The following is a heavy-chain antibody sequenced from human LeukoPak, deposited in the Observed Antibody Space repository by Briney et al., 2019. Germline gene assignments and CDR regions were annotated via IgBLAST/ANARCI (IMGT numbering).Heavy chain of an antibody. D-gene: IGHD2-15*01. CDR3: ARALGYCSGGSFTGSYNWFDP. CDR2: IYYGGST. Sequence: SETLSLTCTVSGGSISSSDYYWGWIRQPPGKGLEWIGSIYYGGSTYYNPSLKSRVTISVDTSMNQFSLKLSFVTTADTGVYYCARALGYCSGGSFTGSYNWFDPWGQGTLVTVPS. V-gene: IGHV4-39*01. CDR1: GGSISSSDYY. J-gene: IGHJ5*02.